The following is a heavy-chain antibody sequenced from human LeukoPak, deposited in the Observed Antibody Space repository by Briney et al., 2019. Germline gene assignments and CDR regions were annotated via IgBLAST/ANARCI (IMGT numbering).Heavy chain of an antibody. D-gene: IGHD3-22*01. V-gene: IGHV3-30*02. J-gene: IGHJ4*02. CDR1: GFTFSSYG. CDR2: IRYDGSNK. CDR3: AAEGYYDSSGYSPFDY. Sequence: GGSLRLSCAASGFTFSSYGMHWVRQAPGKGLEWVTFIRYDGSNKYYADSVKGRFTISRDNSKNTLFLQMSSLRAEDTAVYYCAAEGYYDSSGYSPFDYWGQGTLVTVSS.